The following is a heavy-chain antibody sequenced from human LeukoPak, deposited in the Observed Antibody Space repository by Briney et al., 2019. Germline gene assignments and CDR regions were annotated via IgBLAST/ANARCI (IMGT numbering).Heavy chain of an antibody. CDR2: IKQDGSEK. CDR1: GFTFSSYW. D-gene: IGHD1-26*01. V-gene: IGHV3-7*01. J-gene: IGHJ4*02. CDR3: ARVQWELRGVGSYFEY. Sequence: GGSLRLSCVVSGFTFSSYWMSWVRQAPGKGLEWVANIKQDGSEKYYVDSVKGRFTMSRDNAKNSLHLQMNSLRAEDTAVYYCARVQWELRGVGSYFEYWGQGALVTVSS.